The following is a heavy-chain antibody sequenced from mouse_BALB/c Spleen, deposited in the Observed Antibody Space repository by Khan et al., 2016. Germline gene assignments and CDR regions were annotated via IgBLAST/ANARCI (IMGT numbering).Heavy chain of an antibody. CDR3: TREGWLLGDVDY. D-gene: IGHD2-3*01. J-gene: IGHJ2*01. CDR2: VIPSNAYT. Sequence: QVQLKQSGAELARPGASVRMSCKASGYTFTSYTMHWVKQGPGQGLEWIGYVIPSNAYTNSNQKFKDKATLTADKSSSTAYMQLSSLPSEDASVYYWTREGWLLGDVDYWGQGTTLTGTS. CDR1: GYTFTSYT. V-gene: IGHV1-4*01.